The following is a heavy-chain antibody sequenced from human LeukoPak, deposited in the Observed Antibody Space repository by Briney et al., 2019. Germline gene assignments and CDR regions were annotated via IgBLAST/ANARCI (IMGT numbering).Heavy chain of an antibody. CDR2: TIPILGIA. J-gene: IGHJ4*02. Sequence: SVKVSCKASGGTFSSYAISWVRQAPGQGLEWMGRTIPILGIANYAQKFQGRVTITADKSTSTAYMELSSLRSGDTAVYYCARDLFDYDSSGYPLYFDYWGQGTLVTVSS. CDR3: ARDLFDYDSSGYPLYFDY. V-gene: IGHV1-69*04. D-gene: IGHD3-22*01. CDR1: GGTFSSYA.